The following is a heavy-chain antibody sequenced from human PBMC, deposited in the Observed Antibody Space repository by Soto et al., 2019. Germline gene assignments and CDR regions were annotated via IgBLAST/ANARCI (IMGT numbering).Heavy chain of an antibody. D-gene: IGHD5-12*01. Sequence: GSLRLPCEASGFNFGAYAMSWVRQAPGKGLEWVSGISGSSSGTYYTDSVKGRFTISRDNSKNTVYLQMNSLRGEDTAVYYCARAIVATIGGMDVWGQGTKVTVYS. J-gene: IGHJ6*02. CDR3: ARAIVATIGGMDV. V-gene: IGHV3-23*01. CDR1: GFNFGAYA. CDR2: ISGSSSGT.